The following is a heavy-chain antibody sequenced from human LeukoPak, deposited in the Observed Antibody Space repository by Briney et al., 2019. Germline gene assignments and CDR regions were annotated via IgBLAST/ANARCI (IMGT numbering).Heavy chain of an antibody. D-gene: IGHD2-15*01. CDR3: ARGGDRTYCSGGSCYSLGDY. V-gene: IGHV3-74*01. CDR1: GFTFSSYW. Sequence: GGSLRLSCAASGFTFSSYWMHWVRQAPGKGLVWVSRINSDGSSTSYADSAKGRFTISRDNAKNTMYLQMNSLRAEDTAVYYCARGGDRTYCSGGSCYSLGDYWGQGTLVTVSS. CDR2: INSDGSST. J-gene: IGHJ4*02.